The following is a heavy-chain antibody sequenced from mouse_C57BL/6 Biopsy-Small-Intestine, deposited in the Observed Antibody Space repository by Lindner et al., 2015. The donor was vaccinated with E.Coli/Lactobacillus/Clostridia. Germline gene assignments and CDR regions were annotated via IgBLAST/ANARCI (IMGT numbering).Heavy chain of an antibody. CDR3: AKFCAANRCPNGWFDP. D-gene: IGHD1-1*01. Sequence: SVKVSCKASGYMFTSYGISWVRQAPGQGLEWMGWISGHNGNTNYVQKFQGRITMTTEASTRTAYMELRSLRSDDTAIYYCAKFCAANRCPNGWFDPWGQGTLVTVSS. CDR2: ISGHNGNT. CDR1: GYMFTSYG. J-gene: IGHJ4*01. V-gene: IGHV1S134*01.